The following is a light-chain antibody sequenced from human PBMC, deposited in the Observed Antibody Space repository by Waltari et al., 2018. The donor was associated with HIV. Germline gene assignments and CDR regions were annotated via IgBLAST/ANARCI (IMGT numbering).Light chain of an antibody. CDR3: CTYAAKYVL. Sequence: HSALTQPRSVSGSPGQSVTISCTRPGIDVGNFHFVSWYQHLPAKAPKLLIYDVTKRPSGVPDRFSGSKSGDTASLTISGLQAEDEADYYCCTYAAKYVLFGGGTNLTVL. J-gene: IGLJ2*01. V-gene: IGLV2-11*01. CDR1: GIDVGNFHF. CDR2: DVT.